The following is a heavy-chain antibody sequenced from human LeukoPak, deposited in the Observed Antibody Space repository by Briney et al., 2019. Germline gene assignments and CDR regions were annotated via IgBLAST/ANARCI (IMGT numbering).Heavy chain of an antibody. V-gene: IGHV4-39*07. CDR1: GGSISSGSYY. CDR3: ARDSMWQLGWFDP. D-gene: IGHD6-13*01. J-gene: IGHJ5*02. Sequence: PSQTLSLTCTVSGGSISSGSYYWSWIRQPPGKGLEWIGSIYYSGSTYYNPSLKSRVTISVDTSKNQFSLKLSSVTAADTAVYYCARDSMWQLGWFDPWGQGTLVTVSS. CDR2: IYYSGST.